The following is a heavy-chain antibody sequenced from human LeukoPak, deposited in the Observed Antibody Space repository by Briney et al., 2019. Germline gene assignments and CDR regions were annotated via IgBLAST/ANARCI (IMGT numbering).Heavy chain of an antibody. CDR1: GYTFTGYY. D-gene: IGHD2-2*01. CDR2: INPNSGGT. J-gene: IGHJ6*02. CDR3: AREESSTSPGYYGMDV. Sequence: ASVKVSCKASGYTFTGYYMHWVRQAPGQGLEWVGWINPNSGGTNYAQKFQGRVTMTRDTSISTAYMELSRLRSDDTAVYYCAREESSTSPGYYGMDVWGQGTTVTVSS. V-gene: IGHV1-2*02.